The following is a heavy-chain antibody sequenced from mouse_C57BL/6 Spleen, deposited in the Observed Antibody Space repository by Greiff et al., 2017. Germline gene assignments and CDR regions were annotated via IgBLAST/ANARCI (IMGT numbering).Heavy chain of an antibody. CDR2: ISYDGSN. D-gene: IGHD1-1*01. Sequence: ESGPGLVKPSQSLSLTCSVTGYSITSGYYWNWIRQFPGNKLEWMGYISYDGSNNYNPSLKNRISITRDTSKNQFFLKLNSVTTEDTATYYCARGGFTTVVEDYARDYWGQGTSVTVSS. CDR3: ARGGFTTVVEDYARDY. CDR1: GYSITSGYY. J-gene: IGHJ4*01. V-gene: IGHV3-6*01.